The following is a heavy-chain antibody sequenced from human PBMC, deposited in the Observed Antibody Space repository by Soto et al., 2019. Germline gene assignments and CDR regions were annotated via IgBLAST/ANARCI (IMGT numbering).Heavy chain of an antibody. CDR2: IYYSGST. J-gene: IGHJ4*02. Sequence: SETLSLTCTVFGGSISSRSYYWSCIRQPPGKGLEWIGSIYYSGSTYYNPSLKSRVTISVDTSKNQFSLKLSSVTAADTAVYYCARYSSSSDYWGQGTLVTVSS. D-gene: IGHD6-6*01. CDR3: ARYSSSSDY. V-gene: IGHV4-39*01. CDR1: GGSISSRSYY.